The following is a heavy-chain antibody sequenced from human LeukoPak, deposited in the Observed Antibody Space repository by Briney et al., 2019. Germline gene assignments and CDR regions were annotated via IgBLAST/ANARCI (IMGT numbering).Heavy chain of an antibody. V-gene: IGHV3-74*01. D-gene: IGHD3-22*01. Sequence: TGGSLRLSCAASGFTFSSYWMHWVRQVPGNGLMWVSRIKNDGTTTDFADSVKGRFSISRDNAKNTVSLQVNSLRVEDTAIYYCARGGYWNWYFELWGRGTLVTVSS. CDR2: IKNDGTTT. J-gene: IGHJ2*01. CDR1: GFTFSSYW. CDR3: ARGGYWNWYFEL.